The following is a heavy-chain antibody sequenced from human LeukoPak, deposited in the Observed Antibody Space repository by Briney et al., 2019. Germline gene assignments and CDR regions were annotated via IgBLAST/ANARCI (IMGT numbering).Heavy chain of an antibody. Sequence: ASVKVSCKASGYTFTSYDINWARQATGQGLEWMGWMNPNSGNTGYAQKFQGRVTMTRNTSISTAYMELSSLRSEDTAVYYCARGLRGSFGDRYGMDVWGQGTTVNVSS. CDR3: ARGLRGSFGDRYGMDV. J-gene: IGHJ6*02. D-gene: IGHD3-10*01. V-gene: IGHV1-8*01. CDR1: GYTFTSYD. CDR2: MNPNSGNT.